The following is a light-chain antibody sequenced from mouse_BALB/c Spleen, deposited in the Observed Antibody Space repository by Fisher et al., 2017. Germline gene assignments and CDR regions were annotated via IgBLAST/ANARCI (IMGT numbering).Light chain of an antibody. V-gene: IGKV4-59*01. CDR2: GTS. Sequence: IVMTQSPAIMSASPGEKVTMTCSASSSVSYMHWYQQKSGTSPKPWIYGTSNLASGVPARFSGSGSGTSYSLTISRMEAEDAATYYCQQGSSIPLTFGAGTKLELK. J-gene: IGKJ5*01. CDR1: SSVSY. CDR3: QQGSSIPLT.